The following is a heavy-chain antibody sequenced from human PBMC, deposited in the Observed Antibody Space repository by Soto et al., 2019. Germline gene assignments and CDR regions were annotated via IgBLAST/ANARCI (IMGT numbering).Heavy chain of an antibody. D-gene: IGHD6-19*01. CDR3: SKDLYGSGWYFDY. CDR1: GFTFSSYG. CDR2: ISYDGNNK. Sequence: QVQLVESGGGVVQPGRSLRLSCAASGFTFSSYGMHWVRQAPGKGLDFVAAISYDGNNKYYADSVKGRFTISRDNPKNTLYLQMSSLRTEDTAVYYCSKDLYGSGWYFDYWGQGTLVTVSS. J-gene: IGHJ4*02. V-gene: IGHV3-30*18.